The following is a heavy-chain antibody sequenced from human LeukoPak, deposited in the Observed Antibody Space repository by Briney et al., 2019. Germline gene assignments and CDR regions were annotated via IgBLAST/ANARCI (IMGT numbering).Heavy chain of an antibody. CDR2: INHSGST. V-gene: IGHV4-34*01. J-gene: IGHJ5*02. CDR3: ARGFNWKNWFDP. D-gene: IGHD1-20*01. Sequence: PSETLSLTCAFYGGSFSGYYWSWIRQPPGKGLEWIAEINHSGSTNYNPSLKSRVTISVDTSKNQFSLKLSSVTAADTAVYYCARGFNWKNWFDPWGQGTLVTVSS. CDR1: GGSFSGYY.